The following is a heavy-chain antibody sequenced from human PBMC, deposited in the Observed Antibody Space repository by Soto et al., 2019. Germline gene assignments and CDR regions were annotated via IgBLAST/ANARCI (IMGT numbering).Heavy chain of an antibody. CDR1: GGSISSYY. D-gene: IGHD3-3*01. CDR3: ASLPYDFWSGYLPRYYFDY. CDR2: IYYSGST. V-gene: IGHV4-59*01. J-gene: IGHJ4*02. Sequence: SETLSLTCTVSGGSISSYYWSWIRHPPGKGLEWIGYIYYSGSTNYNPSLKSRVTISVDTSKNQFSLKLSSVTAADTAVYYCASLPYDFWSGYLPRYYFDYWGQGTLVTV.